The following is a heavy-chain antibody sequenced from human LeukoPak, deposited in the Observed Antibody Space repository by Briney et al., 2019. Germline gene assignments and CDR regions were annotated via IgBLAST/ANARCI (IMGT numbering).Heavy chain of an antibody. D-gene: IGHD6-19*01. CDR2: MNPNSGNT. CDR3: ARARHSSGWYNDY. V-gene: IGHV1-8*01. J-gene: IGHJ4*02. Sequence: ASVKVSCKASGYTFTSYDINWVRQATGQGLEWMGWMNPNSGNTGYAQKFQGRVTMTRNTSISTAYMELSSLRSEDTAVYYCARARHSSGWYNDYWGQGTLVTVSS. CDR1: GYTFTSYD.